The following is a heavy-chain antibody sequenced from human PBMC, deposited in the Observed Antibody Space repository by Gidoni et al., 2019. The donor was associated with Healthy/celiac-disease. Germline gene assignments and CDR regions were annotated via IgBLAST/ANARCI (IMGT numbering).Heavy chain of an antibody. CDR3: ARQRRDHFYMDV. CDR2: IYYSGST. V-gene: IGHV4-39*01. J-gene: IGHJ6*03. Sequence: QLQLQESGPGLVKPSETLSLTCTVSGGSISSSSYYWGWIRQPPGKGLEWIGSIYYSGSTYYNPSLKSRVTISVDTSKNQFSLKLSSVTAADTAVYYCARQRRDHFYMDVWGKGTTVTVSS. CDR1: GGSISSSSYY.